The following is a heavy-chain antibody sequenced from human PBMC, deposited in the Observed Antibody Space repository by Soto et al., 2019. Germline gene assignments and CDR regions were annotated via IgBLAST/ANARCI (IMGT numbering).Heavy chain of an antibody. CDR3: ARRNYGEEGYFFDF. CDR1: GGSITGYY. D-gene: IGHD4-17*01. V-gene: IGHV4-59*08. J-gene: IGHJ4*02. CDR2: IYDSGTT. Sequence: QVQLRESGPGLVRPSETLSLTCTVSGGSITGYYWSWIRQPPGKGLEWIGYIYDSGTTTYNAALKSRVTISADTSKNQFSLHLRSVTAEDTAVYYCARRNYGEEGYFFDFWGQGLLVNVSS.